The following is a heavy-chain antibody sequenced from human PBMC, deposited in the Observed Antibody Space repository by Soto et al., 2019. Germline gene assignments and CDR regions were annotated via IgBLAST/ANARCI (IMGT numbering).Heavy chain of an antibody. V-gene: IGHV3-30*03. D-gene: IGHD2-15*01. Sequence: GGSLRLSCGASRLTFSSYGMHWVRQAPGKGLEWVALISYDESKKYYADSVKGRFTISRDNAKNTLYLQMNSLRAEDTAVYYCARDYCSGGSCYWAFDIWGQGTMVTVSS. CDR3: ARDYCSGGSCYWAFDI. CDR1: RLTFSSYG. CDR2: ISYDESKK. J-gene: IGHJ3*02.